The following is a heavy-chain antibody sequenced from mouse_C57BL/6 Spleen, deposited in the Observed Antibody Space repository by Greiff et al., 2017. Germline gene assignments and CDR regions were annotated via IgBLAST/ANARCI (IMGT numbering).Heavy chain of an antibody. D-gene: IGHD1-1*01. V-gene: IGHV14-4*01. Sequence: EVQRVESGAELVRPGASVKLSCTASGFNIKDDYMHWVKQRPEQGLEWIGWIDPENGDTEYASKFQGKATITADTSSNTAYLQLSSLTSEDTAVYYCTTRANYYGSIYFDYWGQGTTLTVSS. CDR1: GFNIKDDY. CDR3: TTRANYYGSIYFDY. CDR2: IDPENGDT. J-gene: IGHJ2*01.